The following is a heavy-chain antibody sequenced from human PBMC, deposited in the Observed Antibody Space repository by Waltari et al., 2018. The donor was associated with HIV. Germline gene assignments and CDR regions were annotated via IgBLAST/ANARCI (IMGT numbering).Heavy chain of an antibody. CDR3: ARQCTTGTTIYHYYYGMDV. D-gene: IGHD1-1*01. CDR1: GGSISSYY. V-gene: IGHV4-4*07. J-gene: IGHJ6*02. CDR2: IHTSGTT. Sequence: QVQLQESGPGLVKPSETLSLTCTVSGGSISSYYWIWIRQPAGKGLEWIGRIHTSGTTTFNPALRSRVTMSVDTSKNQFSLKLSSVTAADTAVYYCARQCTTGTTIYHYYYGMDVWGQGTTVTVSS.